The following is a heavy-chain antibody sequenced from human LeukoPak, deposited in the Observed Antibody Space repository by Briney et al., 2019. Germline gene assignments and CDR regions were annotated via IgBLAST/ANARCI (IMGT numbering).Heavy chain of an antibody. CDR1: GGSISSYY. Sequence: SETLSLTCTVSGGSISSYYWSWIRQPPGKGLEWIGYIYYSGSTNYNPSLKSRVTISVDTSKNQFSLKLSSVTAADTAVYYCARGEYSGYVLGLYYYYGMDVWGQGTTVTVSS. V-gene: IGHV4-59*01. CDR2: IYYSGST. CDR3: ARGEYSGYVLGLYYYYGMDV. D-gene: IGHD5-12*01. J-gene: IGHJ6*02.